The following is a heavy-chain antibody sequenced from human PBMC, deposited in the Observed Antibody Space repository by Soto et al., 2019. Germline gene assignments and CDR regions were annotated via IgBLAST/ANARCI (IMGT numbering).Heavy chain of an antibody. J-gene: IGHJ5*02. Sequence: ASVQVSCKASGYTFTRYGISWVRQAPGQGLEWMGWISAYNGNTNYAQKLQGRVTMTTDTSTSTAYMELRRMRSDDTAVYYCARGGHIYDLNWFDPWGQGPLVTFPS. CDR1: GYTFTRYG. CDR3: ARGGHIYDLNWFDP. CDR2: ISAYNGNT. D-gene: IGHD5-18*01. V-gene: IGHV1-18*04.